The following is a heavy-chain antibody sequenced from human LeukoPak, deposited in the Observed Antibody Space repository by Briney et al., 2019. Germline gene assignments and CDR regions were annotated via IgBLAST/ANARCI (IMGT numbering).Heavy chain of an antibody. V-gene: IGHV4-4*07. J-gene: IGHJ4*02. CDR2: IYTSGST. CDR1: GGSISSYY. D-gene: IGHD3-16*01. Sequence: SETLSLTYTASGGSISSYYWCWIQQPAGKGLEWIGRIYTSGSTNYNPSLKSRVTMSVDTSKNQFSLKLSSVTAADTAVYYCARGSWGNFDYWGQGTLVTVSS. CDR3: ARGSWGNFDY.